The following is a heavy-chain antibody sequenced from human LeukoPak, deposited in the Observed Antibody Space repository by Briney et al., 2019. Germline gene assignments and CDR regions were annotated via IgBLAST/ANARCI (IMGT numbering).Heavy chain of an antibody. Sequence: GGSLRLSCAASGFTVSNNYINWVRQAPGKGLEWVSVIYISGNTFYADSVKGRFTISRDNSENTVYLQMDSLRAEDTAMYYCARVYSGTYHDAFDLWGQGTLVTVSS. J-gene: IGHJ3*01. V-gene: IGHV3-53*01. CDR1: GFTVSNNY. D-gene: IGHD1-26*01. CDR3: ARVYSGTYHDAFDL. CDR2: IYISGNT.